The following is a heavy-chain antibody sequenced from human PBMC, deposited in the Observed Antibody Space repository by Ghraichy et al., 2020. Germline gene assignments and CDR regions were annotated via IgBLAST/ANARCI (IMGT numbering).Heavy chain of an antibody. V-gene: IGHV3-48*01. CDR3: ASDLQLGYAFDI. CDR1: GFTFSNYR. CDR2: ISSSSDTK. Sequence: GGSLRLSCAASGFTFSNYRMSWVRQAPGKGLEWISHISSSSDTKYYADSVEGRFTISRDNAKNSLYLQMNSLRVEDTAVYYCASDLQLGYAFDIWGQGTMVTVSS. J-gene: IGHJ3*02. D-gene: IGHD5-24*01.